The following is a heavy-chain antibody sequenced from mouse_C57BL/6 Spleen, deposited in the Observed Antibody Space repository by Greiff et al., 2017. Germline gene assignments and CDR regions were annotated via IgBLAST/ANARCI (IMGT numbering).Heavy chain of an antibody. V-gene: IGHV14-4*01. D-gene: IGHD1-1*01. CDR1: GFNIKDDY. CDR3: TSRSYDGSMDY. CDR2: IDPENGDT. J-gene: IGHJ4*01. Sequence: EVQLQQSGAELVRPGASVKLSCTASGFNIKDDYMHWVKQRPEHGLEWIGWIDPENGDTEYASKFQGKATITADTSSNTAYLQLSSLTSEDTAVYYCTSRSYDGSMDYWGQGTSVTVSS.